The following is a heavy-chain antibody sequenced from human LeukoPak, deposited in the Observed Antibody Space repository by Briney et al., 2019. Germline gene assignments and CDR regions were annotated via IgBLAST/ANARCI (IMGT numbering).Heavy chain of an antibody. Sequence: ASVKVSCKASGYTFTSYYMHWVRQAPGQGLEWMGIINPSGGSTSYAQKFQGRVTMTRDTSTSTVYMELSSVRSEDTAVYYCAREGIAAAGKDYWGQGTLVTVSS. CDR3: AREGIAAAGKDY. J-gene: IGHJ4*02. CDR2: INPSGGST. D-gene: IGHD6-13*01. CDR1: GYTFTSYY. V-gene: IGHV1-46*03.